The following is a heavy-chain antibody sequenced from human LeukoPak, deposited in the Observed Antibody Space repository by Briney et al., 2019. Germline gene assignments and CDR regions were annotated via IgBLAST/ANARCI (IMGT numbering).Heavy chain of an antibody. CDR3: ARDHLDAFYSSISN. CDR2: ISAYNGNT. D-gene: IGHD6-13*01. Sequence: GASVKVSCKASGYTFISYDINWVRQAPGQGLEWMGWISAYNGNTNYAQKLQGRVTMTTDTSTSTAYMELRSLRSDDTAVYYCARDHLDAFYSSISNWGQGTLVTVSS. CDR1: GYTFISYD. V-gene: IGHV1-18*01. J-gene: IGHJ4*02.